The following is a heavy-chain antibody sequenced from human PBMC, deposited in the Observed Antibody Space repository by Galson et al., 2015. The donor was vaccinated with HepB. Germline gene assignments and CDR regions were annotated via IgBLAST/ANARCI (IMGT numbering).Heavy chain of an antibody. CDR1: GFTFTSYE. Sequence: SLRLSCAASGFTFTSYEMHWVRQAPGEGLEWVAFISYDGSNKYYADFVKGRFTISRDNSKNTLHLQMNSLRPEDTAMYYCVRPALGGGSSFGYWGQGALVTVSS. CDR3: VRPALGGGSSFGY. J-gene: IGHJ4*02. CDR2: ISYDGSNK. D-gene: IGHD6-13*01. V-gene: IGHV3-30*04.